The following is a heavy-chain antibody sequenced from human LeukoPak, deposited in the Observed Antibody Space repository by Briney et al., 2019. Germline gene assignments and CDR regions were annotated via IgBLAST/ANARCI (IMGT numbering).Heavy chain of an antibody. V-gene: IGHV3-23*01. CDR3: PKDSKYVHSGSFFIPFDF. J-gene: IGHJ4*02. CDR1: GFTFSRTA. D-gene: IGHD2-15*01. Sequence: GGSLRLSCAASGFTFSRTAMTWVRQAPGKGLEWVATIGGSGVGTYYADSVKGRFNISRDNSKNTLYLQMNSLRTEDTAMYYCPKDSKYVHSGSFFIPFDFWGQGTLVTVSS. CDR2: IGGSGVGT.